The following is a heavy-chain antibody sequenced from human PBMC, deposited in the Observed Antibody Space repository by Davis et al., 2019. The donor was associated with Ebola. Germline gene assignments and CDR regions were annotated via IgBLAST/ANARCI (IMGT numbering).Heavy chain of an antibody. J-gene: IGHJ4*02. CDR2: ISHTGST. CDR1: GGSFSDYY. Sequence: SETLSLTCAVFGGSFSDYYWTWIRQPPGKGLEWIGEISHTGSTTYNPSLKSRLSISVDTSKNQFSLRLSSVTAADTAVYYCARSHSDWLLPFDYWGQGTLATVSS. CDR3: ARSHSDWLLPFDY. V-gene: IGHV4-34*01. D-gene: IGHD3-9*01.